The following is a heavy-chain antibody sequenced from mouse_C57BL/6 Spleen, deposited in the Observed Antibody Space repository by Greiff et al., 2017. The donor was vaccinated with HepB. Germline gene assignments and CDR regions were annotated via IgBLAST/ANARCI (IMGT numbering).Heavy chain of an antibody. CDR2: IHPNSGST. D-gene: IGHD2-1*01. Sequence: QVQLQQSGAELVKPGASVKLSCKASGYTFTSYWMHWVKQRPGQGLEWIGMIHPNSGSTNYNEKFKSKATLTVDKSSSTAYMQLSSLTSEDSAVYYCARSIYYGNYEGAMDYWGQGTSVTVSS. V-gene: IGHV1-64*01. CDR3: ARSIYYGNYEGAMDY. CDR1: GYTFTSYW. J-gene: IGHJ4*01.